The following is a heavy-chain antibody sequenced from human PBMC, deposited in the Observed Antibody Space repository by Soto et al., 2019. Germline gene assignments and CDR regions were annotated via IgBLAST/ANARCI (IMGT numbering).Heavy chain of an antibody. Sequence: EVQLVQSGAEVKKPGESLRISCKGSGYSFTSYCINWVRQMPGKGLEWMGRIDPSDSYTNYSPSFQGHVTISADKSISTAYLQWSSLKASDTAMYYCARHVMGARGWVEEPLWGQGTLVTVSS. V-gene: IGHV5-10-1*01. J-gene: IGHJ4*02. D-gene: IGHD1-1*01. CDR2: IDPSDSYT. CDR1: GYSFTSYC. CDR3: ARHVMGARGWVEEPL.